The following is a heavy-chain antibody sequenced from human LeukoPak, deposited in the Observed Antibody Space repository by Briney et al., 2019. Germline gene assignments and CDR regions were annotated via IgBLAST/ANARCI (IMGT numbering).Heavy chain of an antibody. CDR2: ISSSSSYI. Sequence: GGSLRLSCAASGFTFSSYSMNWVRQAPGKGLEWVSSISSSSSYIYYADSVKGRFTISKDNAKNSLYLQMNSLRAEDTAVYYCARGRVATIDDAFDIWGRGTMVTVSS. CDR1: GFTFSSYS. CDR3: ARGRVATIDDAFDI. D-gene: IGHD5-12*01. J-gene: IGHJ3*02. V-gene: IGHV3-21*01.